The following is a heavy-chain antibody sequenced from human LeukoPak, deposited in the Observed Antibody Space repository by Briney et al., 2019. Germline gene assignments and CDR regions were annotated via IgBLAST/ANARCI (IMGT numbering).Heavy chain of an antibody. V-gene: IGHV1-2*02. J-gene: IGHJ3*02. CDR3: ARDPTTGTVRWAAFDI. CDR1: GYTFTGYY. Sequence: ASVKVSCKASGYTFTGYYMHWVRQAPGQGLEWMGWINPITGGTHYAQNFQGRVTMTRDTSISTAYMELSSLTSDDTAVYYCARDPTTGTVRWAAFDIWGQGTLVTVSS. D-gene: IGHD1-1*01. CDR2: INPITGGT.